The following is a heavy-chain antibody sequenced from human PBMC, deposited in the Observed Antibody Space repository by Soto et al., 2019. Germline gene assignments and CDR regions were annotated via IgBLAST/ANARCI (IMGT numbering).Heavy chain of an antibody. Sequence: VGSLRLSCVASGINLINHAMTWVRQAPGKGLEWVSTVSETGTVTYYADSVKGRFTISRDNSRNTLYLQLNNLRAEDTAVYYWVSGSSGTRGEDFWGPGALVTVSS. CDR3: VSGSSGTRGEDF. J-gene: IGHJ4*02. CDR2: VSETGTVT. CDR1: GINLINHA. V-gene: IGHV3-23*01. D-gene: IGHD2-21*01.